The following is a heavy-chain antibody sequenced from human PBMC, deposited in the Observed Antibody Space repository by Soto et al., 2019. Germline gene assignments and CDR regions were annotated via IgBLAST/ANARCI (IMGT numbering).Heavy chain of an antibody. CDR2: ITPFNGNT. CDR3: ASSSTGYYPGFDY. D-gene: IGHD3-9*01. CDR1: GYTFTYRY. J-gene: IGHJ4*02. Sequence: QMQLVQSGAEVKKTGSSVKVSCKASGYTFTYRYLHWVRQAPGQALEWMGWITPFNGNTNYEQKFQDRVTITRDRSMSTAYMEMSSLRSEDTAMYYCASSSTGYYPGFDYWGQGTLVTVSS. V-gene: IGHV1-45*02.